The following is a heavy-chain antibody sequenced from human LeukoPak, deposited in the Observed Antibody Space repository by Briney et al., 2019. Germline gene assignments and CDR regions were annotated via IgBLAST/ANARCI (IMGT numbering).Heavy chain of an antibody. CDR2: ISWNSGSI. CDR1: GFTFDDYA. Sequence: PGRSLRLSCAASGFTFDDYAMHWVRQAPGKGLEWVSGISWNSGSIGYADSVKGRFTISRDNAKNSLYLQMNSLRAEETALYYCAKDRSSSWATPLDYWGQGTLVTVSS. D-gene: IGHD6-13*01. CDR3: AKDRSSSWATPLDY. J-gene: IGHJ4*02. V-gene: IGHV3-9*01.